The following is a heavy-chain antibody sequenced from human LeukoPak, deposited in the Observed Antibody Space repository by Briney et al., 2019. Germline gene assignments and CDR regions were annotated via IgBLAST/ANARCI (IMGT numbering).Heavy chain of an antibody. J-gene: IGHJ4*02. Sequence: GGSLRLSCAASGFTVSNKFMSRVRRAPGKGLEWVSIIFDVSTIYYADAVKGRFTISRDNSKNTLYLQMDSLRVEDTALYYCAGGMSDSMGPFDYWGQGTQVTVSS. CDR2: IFDVSTI. V-gene: IGHV3-53*01. CDR3: AGGMSDSMGPFDY. D-gene: IGHD2-21*01. CDR1: GFTVSNKF.